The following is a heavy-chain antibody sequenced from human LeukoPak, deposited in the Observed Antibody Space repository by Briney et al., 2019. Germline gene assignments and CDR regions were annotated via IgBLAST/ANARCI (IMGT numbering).Heavy chain of an antibody. D-gene: IGHD2-15*01. CDR1: GYTFTSYY. CDR2: INPSGGST. Sequence: ASVKVSCKASGYTFTSYYMHWVRQAPGQGLEWMGIINPSGGSTSYAQKFQGRVTMTRDTSTSTVYMELSSLRSEDTAVYYCASLTLEKGGRRGAFDIWGQGTMVTVSS. CDR3: ASLTLEKGGRRGAFDI. J-gene: IGHJ3*02. V-gene: IGHV1-46*01.